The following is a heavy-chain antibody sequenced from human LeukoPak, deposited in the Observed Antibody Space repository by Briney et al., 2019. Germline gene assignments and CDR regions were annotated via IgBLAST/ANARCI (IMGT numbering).Heavy chain of an antibody. CDR3: ETSNYNDRGGPHPADY. CDR1: GYTLTELS. Sequence: ASVKVSCKVSGYTLTELSMHWVRQAPGKGLEWMGGFDPEDGETIYAQKFQGRVTMTEDTSTDTAYMELSSLRSEDTAVYYCETSNYNDRGGPHPADYGGQGTLSTASP. V-gene: IGHV1-24*01. CDR2: FDPEDGET. J-gene: IGHJ4*02. D-gene: IGHD3-22*01.